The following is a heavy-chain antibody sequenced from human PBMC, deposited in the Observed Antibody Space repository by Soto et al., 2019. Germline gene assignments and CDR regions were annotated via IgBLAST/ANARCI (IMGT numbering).Heavy chain of an antibody. V-gene: IGHV1-3*01. CDR3: ARDPTVVTGYYYYGMDV. CDR2: INGGNGNT. D-gene: IGHD4-17*01. J-gene: IGHJ6*02. CDR1: GYTFTMYA. Sequence: QVQLVQSGAEVKKPGASVQVSCKASGYTFTMYAMHWVRQAPGQRLEWMGWINGGNGNTKYSQKFQGRVTITRDTSASTAYMELSSLRSEDTAVYYCARDPTVVTGYYYYGMDVWGQGTTVTVSS.